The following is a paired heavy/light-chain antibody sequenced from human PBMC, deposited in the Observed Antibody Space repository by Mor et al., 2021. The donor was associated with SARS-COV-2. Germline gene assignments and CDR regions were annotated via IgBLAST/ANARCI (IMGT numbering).Heavy chain of an antibody. CDR3: ARALLRWFGEFREPIDY. Sequence: QVQLVESGGGVVQPGRSLRLSCAASGFTSSGYILHWVRQAPGKGLEWVAVISNDGSNKYYADSVKGRFTISRDNSNNTMYLQMNSLRVEDTAVYYCARALLRWFGEFREPIDYWGQGTLVTVSS. D-gene: IGHD3-10*01. CDR2: ISNDGSNK. CDR1: GFTSSGYI. J-gene: IGHJ4*02. V-gene: IGHV3-30*03.
Light chain of an antibody. CDR3: QQYGSSPMYT. CDR2: GAS. V-gene: IGKV3-20*01. Sequence: EIVLTQSPGTLSLSPGEGATLSCRASQSIISTYLAWYQQKPGQAPRLFIYGASSRATGIPDRFSGSGSGTDFTLTITRLEPEDFAVYYCQQYGSSPMYTFGQGTKLEIK. CDR1: QSIISTY. J-gene: IGKJ2*01.